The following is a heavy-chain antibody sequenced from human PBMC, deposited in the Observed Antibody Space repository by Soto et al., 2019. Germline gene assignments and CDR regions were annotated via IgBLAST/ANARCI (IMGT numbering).Heavy chain of an antibody. Sequence: SETLSLTCTVSGGSISSGGYYWSWIRQHPGKGLEWIGYIYYSGSTYFNPSLKSRVTISVDTSKNQFSLKLSSVTAADTAVYYCARLRIGMTTPAFDPWGQRTLVTVSS. CDR2: IYYSGST. D-gene: IGHD4-17*01. CDR3: ARLRIGMTTPAFDP. J-gene: IGHJ5*02. CDR1: GGSISSGGYY. V-gene: IGHV4-31*03.